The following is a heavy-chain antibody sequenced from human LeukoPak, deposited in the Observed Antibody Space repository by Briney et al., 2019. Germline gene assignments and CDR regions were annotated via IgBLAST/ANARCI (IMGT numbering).Heavy chain of an antibody. J-gene: IGHJ4*02. CDR2: INQDGSEK. Sequence: PSETLSLTCAVYGGSFSGYYWSWVRQAPGKGLEWVANINQDGSEKNYVDSVKGRFTISRDNAKNSLYLQMNSLRAEDTAVYYCARDQSGSGWYYWGQGTLVTVSS. D-gene: IGHD6-19*01. CDR3: ARDQSGSGWYY. CDR1: GGSFSGYY. V-gene: IGHV3-7*04.